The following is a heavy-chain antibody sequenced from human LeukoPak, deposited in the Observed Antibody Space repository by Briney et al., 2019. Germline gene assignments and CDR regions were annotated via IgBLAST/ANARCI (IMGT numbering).Heavy chain of an antibody. CDR2: IKEDGSEK. CDR3: ARKLWFGEPGDY. J-gene: IGHJ4*02. CDR1: GFPFSGYW. D-gene: IGHD3-10*01. Sequence: VQPGGSLRLSCAASGFPFSGYWMRWVRQAPGKGLEWVASIKEDGSEKYYVDSVRGRLTISRDNAKNSLFLQMSSLRAEDTAVYYCARKLWFGEPGDYWGQGTLVSVSS. V-gene: IGHV3-7*01.